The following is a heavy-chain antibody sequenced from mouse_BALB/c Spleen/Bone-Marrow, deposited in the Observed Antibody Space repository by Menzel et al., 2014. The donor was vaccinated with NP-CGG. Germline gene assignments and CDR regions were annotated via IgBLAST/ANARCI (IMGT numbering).Heavy chain of an antibody. D-gene: IGHD2-4*01. CDR2: INPSNGRS. Sequence: QVQLQQSGAELVKPGASVKLSCKASGYTFTSYWMHWVKQRPGQGLEWIGEINPSNGRSNYSEKFKSKATLTVDKSSSTTYMQLSSLTSEDSAVYSCARYNDYDWYCDVWGAGTTVTVYS. V-gene: IGHV1S81*02. J-gene: IGHJ1*01. CDR3: ARYNDYDWYCDV. CDR1: GYTFTSYW.